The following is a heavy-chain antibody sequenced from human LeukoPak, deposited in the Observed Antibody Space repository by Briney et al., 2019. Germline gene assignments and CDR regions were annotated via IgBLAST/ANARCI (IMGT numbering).Heavy chain of an antibody. D-gene: IGHD2-2*01. CDR2: INPNSGGT. V-gene: IGHV1-2*06. J-gene: IGHJ6*02. CDR3: AREQPADNYYGTDV. Sequence: GASVKVSCMASGYTFTGYYMHWVRQAPGQGLEWMGRINPNSGGTNYAQKFQGRVTMTRDTSISTAYMELSSLRSDDTAVYYCAREQPADNYYGTDVWGQGTTVTVSS. CDR1: GYTFTGYY.